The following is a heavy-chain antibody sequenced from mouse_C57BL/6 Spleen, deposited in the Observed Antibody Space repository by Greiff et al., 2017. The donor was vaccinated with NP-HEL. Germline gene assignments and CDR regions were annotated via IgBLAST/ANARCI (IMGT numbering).Heavy chain of an antibody. D-gene: IGHD3-2*02. CDR2: IYPGSGST. CDR1: GYTFTSYW. Sequence: QVHVKQPGAELVKPGASVKMSCKASGYTFTSYWITWVKQRPGQGLEWIGDIYPGSGSTNYNEKFKSKATLTVDTSSSTAYMQLSSLTSEDSAVYYCASLDSSGYGVHAMDYWGQGTSVTVSS. J-gene: IGHJ4*01. CDR3: ASLDSSGYGVHAMDY. V-gene: IGHV1-55*01.